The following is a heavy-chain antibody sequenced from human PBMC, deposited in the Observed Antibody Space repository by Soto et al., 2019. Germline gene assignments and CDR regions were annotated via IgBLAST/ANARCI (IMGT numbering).Heavy chain of an antibody. CDR3: ASQGPSLRSSWYFDY. D-gene: IGHD6-13*01. Sequence: GESLKISCKGSGYSFTSYWIGWVRQMPGKGLEWMGIIYPGDSDTRYSPSFQGQVTISADKSISTAYLQWSSLKASDTAMYYCASQGPSLRSSWYFDYWRQGTLVTVSS. V-gene: IGHV5-51*01. CDR1: GYSFTSYW. J-gene: IGHJ4*02. CDR2: IYPGDSDT.